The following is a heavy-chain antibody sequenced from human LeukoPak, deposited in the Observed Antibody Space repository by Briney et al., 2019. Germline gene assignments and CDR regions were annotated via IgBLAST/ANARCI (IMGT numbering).Heavy chain of an antibody. Sequence: KASETLSLTCSVSGDSISSSRPYWAWIRQPPESGPEWIGRTYKTGSTHFNPPLKSRLTMSVDASKHQFSLKLSSVTAADTAVYYCARGRDSSGFGGNYYYYYRDVWGKGTTVTVSS. V-gene: IGHV4-39*07. CDR3: ARGRDSSGFGGNYYYYYRDV. CDR2: TYKTGST. CDR1: GDSISSSRPY. D-gene: IGHD5-18*01. J-gene: IGHJ6*03.